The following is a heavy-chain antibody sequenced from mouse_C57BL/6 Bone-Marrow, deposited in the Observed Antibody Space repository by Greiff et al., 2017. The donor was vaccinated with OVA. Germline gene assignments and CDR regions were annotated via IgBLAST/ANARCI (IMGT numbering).Heavy chain of an antibody. V-gene: IGHV1-64*01. CDR1: GYTFTSYW. D-gene: IGHD1-1*01. CDR2: IHPNSGST. J-gene: IGHJ2*01. CDR3: AREGGSRFTGDY. Sequence: VQLQQPGAELVKPGASVKLSCKASGYTFTSYWMHWVKQRPGQGLEWIGMIHPNSGSTNYNEKFKSKATLTVDKSSSTAYMQLSSLTSEDSAVYYCAREGGSRFTGDYWGQGTTLTVSS.